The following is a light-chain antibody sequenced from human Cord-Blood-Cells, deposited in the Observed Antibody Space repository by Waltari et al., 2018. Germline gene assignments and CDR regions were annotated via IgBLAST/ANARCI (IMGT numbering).Light chain of an antibody. CDR2: DGS. CDR3: SSYTSSSTWV. Sequence: QSALTQPASGSGSPGQSITISGTGTSRYVGGYTYVSWYQQHPGKAPKPMIYDGSNRPSGVSNRFTGSKSGNTASLTISGLQAEDEADYYCSSYTSSSTWVFGGGTKLAV. CDR1: SRYVGGYTY. J-gene: IGLJ3*02. V-gene: IGLV2-14*03.